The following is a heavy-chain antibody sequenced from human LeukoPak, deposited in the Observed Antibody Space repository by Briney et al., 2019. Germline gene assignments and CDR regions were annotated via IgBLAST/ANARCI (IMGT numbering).Heavy chain of an antibody. CDR2: IYYSGST. CDR3: AAMADYYYYGMDV. J-gene: IGHJ6*02. CDR1: GGSLSSSSYY. D-gene: IGHD5-18*01. Sequence: SETLSLTCTVSGGSLSSSSYYWGWIRQPPGKGLEWIGSIYYSGSTYYNPSLKSRVTISVDTSKNQFSLKLSSVTAADTAVYYCAAMADYYYYGMDVWGQGTTVTVSS. V-gene: IGHV4-39*01.